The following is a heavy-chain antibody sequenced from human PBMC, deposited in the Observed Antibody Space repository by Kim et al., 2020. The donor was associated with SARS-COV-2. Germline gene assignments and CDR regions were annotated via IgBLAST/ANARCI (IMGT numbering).Heavy chain of an antibody. D-gene: IGHD3-3*01. CDR3: ARGDTIFGVVINAFDI. Sequence: SLQSRVTISVDPSKNQFSLRLSSVTAADTAVYYCARGDTIFGVVINAFDIWGQGTMVTVSS. V-gene: IGHV4-31*02. J-gene: IGHJ3*02.